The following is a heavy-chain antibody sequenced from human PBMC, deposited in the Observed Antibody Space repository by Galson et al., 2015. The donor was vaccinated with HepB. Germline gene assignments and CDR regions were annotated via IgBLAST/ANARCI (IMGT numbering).Heavy chain of an antibody. V-gene: IGHV1-2*04. D-gene: IGHD6-19*01. Sequence: SVKVSCKASGYTFNGYYMHWVRQAPGKGLEWMGWINPNSGGTKYAQKFQGWVTMTRDTSISTAYMELSRLRSDDTAVYYCARGEAVAGWSQNRFDPWGQGTPVTVSS. CDR1: GYTFNGYY. J-gene: IGHJ5*02. CDR2: INPNSGGT. CDR3: ARGEAVAGWSQNRFDP.